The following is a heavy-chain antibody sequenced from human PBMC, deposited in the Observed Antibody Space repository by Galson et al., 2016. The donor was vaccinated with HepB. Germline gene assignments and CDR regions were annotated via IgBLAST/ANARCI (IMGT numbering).Heavy chain of an antibody. V-gene: IGHV1-46*01. Sequence: SVKVSCKASGYSFTDYRIHWVRQAPGQGLECMGVINPRGGATDYVQKFQGRVTMTSDTSTRTVYMELSSLTFEDTAVYFCASGLIATGASYYYNGMDVWGQGTTVTVS. CDR3: ASGLIATGASYYYNGMDV. D-gene: IGHD1-1*01. CDR1: GYSFTDYR. J-gene: IGHJ6*02. CDR2: INPRGGAT.